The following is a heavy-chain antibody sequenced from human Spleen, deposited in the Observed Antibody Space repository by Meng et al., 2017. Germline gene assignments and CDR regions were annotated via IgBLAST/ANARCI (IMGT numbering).Heavy chain of an antibody. J-gene: IGHJ5*02. CDR3: ARVVGDCVSCYKGWFDP. CDR1: GASLTSGIF. V-gene: IGHV4-30-4*01. D-gene: IGHD2-2*02. Sequence: QVQLRESGPRLVGPSQTLSLTCPVSGASLTSGIFWIWIRQPPGKGLEYIGYISYNGATYYNPSLKSRLTMSVDTAKNQFSLSLNSVTAADTAVYYCARVVGDCVSCYKGWFDPWGQGTLVTVSS. CDR2: ISYNGAT.